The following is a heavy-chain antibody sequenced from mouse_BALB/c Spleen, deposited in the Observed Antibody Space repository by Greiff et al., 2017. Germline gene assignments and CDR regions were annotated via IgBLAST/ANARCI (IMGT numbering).Heavy chain of an antibody. CDR2: INPSTGYT. Sequence: VQLQQSGAELAKPGASVKMSCKASGYTFTSYWMHWVKQRPGQGLEWIGYINPSTGYTEYNQKFKDKATLTADKSSSTAYMQLSSLTSEDSAVYYCAVLHEREGGMDYWGQGASVTVSS. V-gene: IGHV1-7*01. D-gene: IGHD2-10*01. CDR1: GYTFTSYW. CDR3: AVLHEREGGMDY. J-gene: IGHJ4*01.